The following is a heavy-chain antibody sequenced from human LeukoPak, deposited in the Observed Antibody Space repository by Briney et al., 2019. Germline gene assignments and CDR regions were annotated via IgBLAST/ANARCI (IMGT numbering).Heavy chain of an antibody. V-gene: IGHV3-49*04. CDR2: IRSKAYGVTT. J-gene: IGHJ3*02. D-gene: IGHD3-10*01. CDR3: TREGAASGMGRGIDAFDI. Sequence: GGSLRLSCPASGFTFGDYAMSWVRQAPGKGLEWVGFIRSKAYGVTTEYAASVKGRFTISRDDSKSIAYLQMNSLKTEDTAVYYCTREGAASGMGRGIDAFDIWGQGTMVTVSS. CDR1: GFTFGDYA.